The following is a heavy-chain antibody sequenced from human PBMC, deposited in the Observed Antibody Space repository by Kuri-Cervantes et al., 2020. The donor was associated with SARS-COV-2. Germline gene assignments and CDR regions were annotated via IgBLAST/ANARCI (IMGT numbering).Heavy chain of an antibody. CDR1: GDTFSSYA. J-gene: IGHJ6*03. CDR3: ARGFWGKGIVPAENEQDSGYYYYYMDA. CDR2: IIPIFGTA. D-gene: IGHD2-2*01. V-gene: IGHV1-69*05. Sequence: SVKVSCKASGDTFSSYAISWVRQAPGQGLEWMGGIIPIFGTANYAQKFQGRVTITTDESTSTAYMELSSLRSEDTAVYYCARGFWGKGIVPAENEQDSGYYYYYMDAWGKGTTVTVSS.